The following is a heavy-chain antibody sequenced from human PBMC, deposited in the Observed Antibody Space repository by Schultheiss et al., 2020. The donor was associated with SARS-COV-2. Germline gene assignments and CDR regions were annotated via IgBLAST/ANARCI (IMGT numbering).Heavy chain of an antibody. V-gene: IGHV3-23*01. Sequence: GGSLRLSCAASGFTFSSYAMSWVRQAPGKGLEWVSTISGSGGSTHYADSVKGRFTISRDNSKNTLYLQMNSLRAEDTAVYYCAKTVGATMGGYFDYWGQGTLVTVSS. J-gene: IGHJ4*02. CDR2: ISGSGGST. D-gene: IGHD1-26*01. CDR3: AKTVGATMGGYFDY. CDR1: GFTFSSYA.